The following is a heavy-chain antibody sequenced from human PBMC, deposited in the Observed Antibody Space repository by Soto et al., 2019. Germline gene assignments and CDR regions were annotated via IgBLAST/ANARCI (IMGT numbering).Heavy chain of an antibody. CDR3: AREPVRYSSVWPHDAFDI. Sequence: QVQLVQSGTEVKKPGSSVKVSCKASGGTFSSYAISWVRQAPGQGLEWMGGIIPIFGTANYAQKFQGRVTITADESTSTANMELSSLSSEETALYYCAREPVRYSSVWPHDAFDIWGQGTMVTVSS. D-gene: IGHD6-19*01. V-gene: IGHV1-69*01. CDR1: GGTFSSYA. J-gene: IGHJ3*02. CDR2: IIPIFGTA.